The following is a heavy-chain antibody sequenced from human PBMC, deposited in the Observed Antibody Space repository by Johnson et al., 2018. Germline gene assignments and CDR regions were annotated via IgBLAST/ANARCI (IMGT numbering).Heavy chain of an antibody. CDR2: ISSNGGST. J-gene: IGHJ6*03. V-gene: IGHV3-64*01. Sequence: VQLVQSGGGLVQPGGSLRLSCAASGFSFSSYAMHWVRQAPGKGLEYVSAISSNGGSTYYANSVKGRFTISRDNSKNTLYLQMGSLRVEDMAVYYCARVKGPDEAPPDYDDMGVGGKGPTFTVSS. CDR1: GFSFSSYA. D-gene: IGHD1-14*01. CDR3: ARVKGPDEAPPDYDDMGV.